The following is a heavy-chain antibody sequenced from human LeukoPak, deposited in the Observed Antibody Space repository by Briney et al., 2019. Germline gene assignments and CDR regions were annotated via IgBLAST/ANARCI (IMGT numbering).Heavy chain of an antibody. D-gene: IGHD3-3*01. Sequence: GASLQISCKGSGSTFTSYWIGWVRQLPGKGLEWMGIIYPGDSDTRYSPSFQGQVTISADKSISTAYLQWSSLKASDTAMYYCARHVQVTTIFGPSRWFDPWGQGTLVTVSS. CDR2: IYPGDSDT. CDR3: ARHVQVTTIFGPSRWFDP. CDR1: GSTFTSYW. J-gene: IGHJ5*02. V-gene: IGHV5-51*01.